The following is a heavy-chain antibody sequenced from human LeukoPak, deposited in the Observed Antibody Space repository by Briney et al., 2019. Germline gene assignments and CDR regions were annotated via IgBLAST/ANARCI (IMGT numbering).Heavy chain of an antibody. CDR3: AVSVRFERVWHYFNN. D-gene: IGHD3-9*01. V-gene: IGHV3-23*01. J-gene: IGHJ4*02. CDR1: GFTFSSFG. Sequence: PGGSLRLSCAASGFTFSSFGMSWVRQAPGKGLEWVSAISGSGGSTYNADSVKGRFTISRDNSKTTVFLQMNSLRAEDTAVYYCAVSVRFERVWHYFNNWGQGTQVTVSS. CDR2: ISGSGGST.